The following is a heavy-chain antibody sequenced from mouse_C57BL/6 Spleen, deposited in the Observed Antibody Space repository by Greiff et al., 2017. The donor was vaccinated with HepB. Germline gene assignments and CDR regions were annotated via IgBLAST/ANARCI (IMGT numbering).Heavy chain of an antibody. CDR1: GYAFTNYL. CDR3: ARWDYYCSSYAMDY. V-gene: IGHV1-54*01. J-gene: IGHJ4*01. Sequence: VQLQQSGAELVRPGTSVKVSCKASGYAFTNYLIEWVKQRPGQGLEWIGVINPGSGGTNYNEKFKGKATLTADKSSSTAYMQLSSLTSEDSAVYFCARWDYYCSSYAMDYWGQGTSVTVSS. D-gene: IGHD1-1*01. CDR2: INPGSGGT.